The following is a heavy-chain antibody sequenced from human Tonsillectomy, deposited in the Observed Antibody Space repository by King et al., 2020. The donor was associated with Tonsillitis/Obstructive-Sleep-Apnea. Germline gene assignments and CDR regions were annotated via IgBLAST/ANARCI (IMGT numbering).Heavy chain of an antibody. D-gene: IGHD3-16*01. Sequence: QVQLQESGPGLVKPSETLSLTCTVSGGSISSYYWSWIRQPPGKGLEWIGYIYYSGSTNYNPSLKSRVTISVDTSKNQFSLKLSSVTAADTAVYYCARGLTTIGGSYYYSMDVWSKGTTVTVSS. CDR1: GGSISSYY. CDR2: IYYSGST. J-gene: IGHJ6*03. CDR3: ARGLTTIGGSYYYSMDV. V-gene: IGHV4-59*01.